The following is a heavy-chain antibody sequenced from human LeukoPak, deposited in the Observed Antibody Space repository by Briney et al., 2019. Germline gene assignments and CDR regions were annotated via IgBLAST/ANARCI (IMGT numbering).Heavy chain of an antibody. Sequence: GSVKVSCKASGYTFTGYNTHWGRHAPGQGLGWMGRVNLHSVGTNHAQTFQRRLTMTRDTSIRTAYMELSRLRSDDTALYYCATGINSGSYYYFDYWGQGTLVPVPS. D-gene: IGHD1-26*01. CDR3: ATGINSGSYYYFDY. CDR1: GYTFTGYN. CDR2: VNLHSVGT. J-gene: IGHJ4*02. V-gene: IGHV1-2*06.